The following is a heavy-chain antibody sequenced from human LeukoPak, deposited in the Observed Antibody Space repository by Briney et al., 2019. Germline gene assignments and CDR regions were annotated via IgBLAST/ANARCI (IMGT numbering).Heavy chain of an antibody. Sequence: SGGSLTLSCAGSGFTVSSNYMSWARQAPGKGLEWVSVIYSGGSTYYADSVKGRFTISRDNSQSTVYLQMNSLRAEDTAGYYCARAQGDWGQGTLVTVSS. CDR1: GFTVSSNY. CDR3: ARAQGD. J-gene: IGHJ4*02. D-gene: IGHD2-21*01. V-gene: IGHV3-66*01. CDR2: IYSGGST.